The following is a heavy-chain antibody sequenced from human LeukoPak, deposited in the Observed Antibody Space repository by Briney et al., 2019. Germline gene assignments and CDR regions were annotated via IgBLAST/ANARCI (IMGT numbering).Heavy chain of an antibody. CDR2: INPRIGDT. Sequence: ASVKVSCKASGYTFTGFYIHWVRQAPGQGLEWMGRINPRIGDTNSARRFQGRVTMTRDTSISTAYMELSRLRSDDTAVYYCARDTGYSYGQGYWGQGTLVTVSS. CDR3: ARDTGYSYGQGY. V-gene: IGHV1-2*06. CDR1: GYTFTGFY. D-gene: IGHD5-18*01. J-gene: IGHJ4*02.